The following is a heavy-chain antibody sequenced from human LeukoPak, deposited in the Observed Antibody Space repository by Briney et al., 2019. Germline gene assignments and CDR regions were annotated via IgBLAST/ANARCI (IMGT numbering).Heavy chain of an antibody. CDR2: IYYSGST. V-gene: IGHV4-39*07. CDR3: ASAMVRGVINWFDP. Sequence: PSETLSLTCTVSGGSISSNSYYWGWIRQPPGKGLEWIGCIYYSGSTYYNPSLKSRPTLSVDTYNNQFSLTLSSVTDAHTAVYYCASAMVRGVINWFDPGGEGTLVTVSS. CDR1: GGSISSNSYY. D-gene: IGHD3-10*01. J-gene: IGHJ5*02.